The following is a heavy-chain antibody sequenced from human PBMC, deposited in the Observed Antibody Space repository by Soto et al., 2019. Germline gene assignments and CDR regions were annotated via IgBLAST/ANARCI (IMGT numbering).Heavy chain of an antibody. V-gene: IGHV4-30-4*01. J-gene: IGHJ3*02. CDR2: IYYSGST. Sequence: SETLSLTCTVSGGSISSGDYYWSWIRQPPGKGLEWIGYIYYSGSTYYNPSLKSRVTISVDTSKNQFSLKLSSVTAADTAVYYCARVVECGGDCYTDAFDIWGQGTMVTVSS. CDR3: ARVVECGGDCYTDAFDI. CDR1: GGSISSGDYY. D-gene: IGHD2-21*02.